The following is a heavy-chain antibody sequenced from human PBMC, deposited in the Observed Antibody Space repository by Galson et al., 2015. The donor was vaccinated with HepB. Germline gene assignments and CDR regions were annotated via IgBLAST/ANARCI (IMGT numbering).Heavy chain of an antibody. J-gene: IGHJ4*02. CDR2: INPSGGST. D-gene: IGHD1-14*01. Sequence: SVKVSCKASGYTFTSYYMHWVRQAPGQGLEWMGIINPSGGSTSYAQKFQGRVTMTRDTSTSTVYMELSSLRSEDTAVYYCATTSTRKGIRSYFDYWGQGTLVTVSS. CDR1: GYTFTSYY. V-gene: IGHV1-46*01. CDR3: ATTSTRKGIRSYFDY.